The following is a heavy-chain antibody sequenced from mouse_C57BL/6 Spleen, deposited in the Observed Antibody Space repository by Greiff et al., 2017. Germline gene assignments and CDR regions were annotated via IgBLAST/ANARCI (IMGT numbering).Heavy chain of an antibody. J-gene: IGHJ1*03. V-gene: IGHV1-15*01. CDR1: GYTFTDYE. CDR2: LDPETGGT. Sequence: QVQLKQSGAELVRPGASVTLSCKASGYTFTDYEMHWVKQTPVHGLEWIGALDPETGGTAYNQKFKGKAILTADKSSSTAYMELRSLTSEDSAVYYCTPMTTVRYFDVWGTGTTVTVSS. D-gene: IGHD1-1*01. CDR3: TPMTTVRYFDV.